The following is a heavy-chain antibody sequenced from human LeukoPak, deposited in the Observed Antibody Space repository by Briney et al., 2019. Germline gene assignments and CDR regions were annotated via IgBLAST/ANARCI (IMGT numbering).Heavy chain of an antibody. J-gene: IGHJ5*02. CDR1: GFTFSSYA. CDR3: ARESYYYGSGSQVDWFDP. CDR2: ISYDGSNK. Sequence: SGGSLRLSCAASGFTFSSYAMHWVRQAPGKGLEWVAVISYDGSNKYYADSVKGRFTISRDNSKNTLYLQMHSLRSEDTAVYYCARESYYYGSGSQVDWFDPWGQGILVTVSS. D-gene: IGHD3-10*01. V-gene: IGHV3-30*04.